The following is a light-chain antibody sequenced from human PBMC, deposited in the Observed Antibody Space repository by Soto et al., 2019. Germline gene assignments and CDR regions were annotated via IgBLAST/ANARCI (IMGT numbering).Light chain of an antibody. CDR2: RNN. CDR1: SSNIGSNY. J-gene: IGLJ2*01. V-gene: IGLV1-47*01. Sequence: QSVLTQPTSASGTPGQRVTISCSGSSSNIGSNYVYWYQQLPGTAPKLLIYRNNQRPSGVPDRFPGSKSGTSASLAISGLRSEDEADYYCAAWDDSLSVVFGGGTKLTVL. CDR3: AAWDDSLSVV.